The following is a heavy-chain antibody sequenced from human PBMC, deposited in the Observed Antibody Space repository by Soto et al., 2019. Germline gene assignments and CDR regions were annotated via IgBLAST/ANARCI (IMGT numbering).Heavy chain of an antibody. J-gene: IGHJ4*02. CDR1: GGSVSSGSYY. Sequence: SETLSLTCTVSGGSVSSGSYYWSWIRQPPGKGLEWIGYIYYSGSTNYNPSLKSRVTISVDTSKNQFSLKLSSVTAADTAVYYCARGRPYYDFWSGYSNFDYWGQGTLVTAPQ. CDR3: ARGRPYYDFWSGYSNFDY. V-gene: IGHV4-61*01. CDR2: IYYSGST. D-gene: IGHD3-3*01.